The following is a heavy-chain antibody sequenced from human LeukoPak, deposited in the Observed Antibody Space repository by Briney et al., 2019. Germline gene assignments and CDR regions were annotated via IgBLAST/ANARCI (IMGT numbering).Heavy chain of an antibody. Sequence: ASVKVSCKASGYTFTSYGISWVRQAPGQGLEWMGWISAYNGNTNYAQKLQGRVTMTTDPSTSTAYMELRSLRSDDTAVYYCARDWGIVGATYFDYWGQGTLVTVSS. CDR1: GYTFTSYG. CDR3: ARDWGIVGATYFDY. CDR2: ISAYNGNT. V-gene: IGHV1-18*01. D-gene: IGHD1-26*01. J-gene: IGHJ4*02.